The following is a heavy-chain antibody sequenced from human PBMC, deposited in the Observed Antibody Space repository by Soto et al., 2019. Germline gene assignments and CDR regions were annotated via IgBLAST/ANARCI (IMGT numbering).Heavy chain of an antibody. CDR3: ARGYHYYDSSGYDKWDAFDI. Sequence: EVQLVESGGGLVKPGGSLRLSCAASGFTFSSYSMNWVRQAPGKGLEWVSSISSSSSYIYYAGSVKGRLTISRDNAKNSLYLQMNSLRAEDTAVYYCARGYHYYDSSGYDKWDAFDIWGQGTMVTVSS. V-gene: IGHV3-21*01. CDR1: GFTFSSYS. CDR2: ISSSSSYI. D-gene: IGHD3-22*01. J-gene: IGHJ3*02.